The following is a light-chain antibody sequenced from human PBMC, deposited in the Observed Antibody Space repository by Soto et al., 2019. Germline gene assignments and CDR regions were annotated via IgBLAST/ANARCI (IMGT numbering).Light chain of an antibody. CDR2: DVS. CDR1: SSDVGDYNY. CDR3: CSYAGTYTFVV. Sequence: LTQPRSVSGSPGQSVTISCTGTSSDVGDYNYVSWYQHHPGKAPKLMIYDVSKRPSGVPDRFSGSKSGNTASLTISGLQAEDEADYYCCSYAGTYTFVVFGGGTKVTVL. J-gene: IGLJ2*01. V-gene: IGLV2-11*01.